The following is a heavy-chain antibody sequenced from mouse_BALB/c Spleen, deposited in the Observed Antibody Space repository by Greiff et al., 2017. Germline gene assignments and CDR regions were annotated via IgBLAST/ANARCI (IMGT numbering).Heavy chain of an antibody. CDR2: INPYNGDT. Sequence: EVQLQQSGPELVKPGASVKISCKASGYSFTGYFMNWVMQSHGKSLEWIGRINPYNGDTFYNQKFKGKATLTVDKSSSTAHMELRSLASEDSAVYYCARGLKGAMDYWGQGTSVTVSS. J-gene: IGHJ4*01. CDR1: GYSFTGYF. V-gene: IGHV1-20*02. CDR3: ARGLKGAMDY. D-gene: IGHD1-3*01.